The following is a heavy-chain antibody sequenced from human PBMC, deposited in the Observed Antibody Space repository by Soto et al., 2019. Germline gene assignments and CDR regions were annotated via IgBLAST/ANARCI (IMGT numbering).Heavy chain of an antibody. Sequence: EVQLVESGGGLIQPGGSLRLSCAASGFTVRTNYMSWVRQAPGKGLEWVSIIYSGGSTYYADSVKGRFTISRDNSXNTLYLQMNSLRAEDTAVYYCASTPTYSSSFYFDYWGQGTLVTVSS. CDR1: GFTVRTNY. D-gene: IGHD6-6*01. CDR2: IYSGGST. J-gene: IGHJ4*02. V-gene: IGHV3-53*01. CDR3: ASTPTYSSSFYFDY.